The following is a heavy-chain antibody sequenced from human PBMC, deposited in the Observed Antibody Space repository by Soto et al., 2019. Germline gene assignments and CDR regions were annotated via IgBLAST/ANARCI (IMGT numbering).Heavy chain of an antibody. J-gene: IGHJ4*02. CDR1: GASIRYGGFS. V-gene: IGHV4-30-2*06. D-gene: IGHD5-12*01. CDR2: ISHLEST. CDR3: ARGGGYDSFDY. Sequence: SETLALTCTVSGASIRYGGFSWSWIRQSPGKGLEWIGYISHLESTYFHPSFKSRLTMSIDRTRNQFSLKLSSVTAADMAVYYCARGGGYDSFDYWGQGVLVTVSS.